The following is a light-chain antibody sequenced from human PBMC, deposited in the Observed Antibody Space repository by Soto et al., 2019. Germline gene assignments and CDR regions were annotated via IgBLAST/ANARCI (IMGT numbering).Light chain of an antibody. CDR1: SSDVGGYNY. Sequence: QSVLTQPPSASGSPGQSVTISCTGTSSDVGGYNYASWFQQHPGKAPKLIIHEVNQRPSGVPDRFSGSKSGNTASLTVSGLQAEDEGTYYCSSYGGYNNVVFGTGTKLTVL. CDR3: SSYGGYNNVV. V-gene: IGLV2-8*01. J-gene: IGLJ1*01. CDR2: EVN.